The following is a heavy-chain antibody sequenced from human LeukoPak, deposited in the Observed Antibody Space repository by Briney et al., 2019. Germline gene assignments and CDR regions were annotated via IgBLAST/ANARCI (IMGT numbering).Heavy chain of an antibody. Sequence: GGSLRLSCAASGFTFSSYSMNWVRQAPGKGLEWVSSISSSSSYIYYADSVKGRFTISRDNAKNSLYLQMNSLRAEDTAVYYCARFFVVVPAAIDPYYFDYWGQGTLVTVSS. CDR3: ARFFVVVPAAIDPYYFDY. CDR2: ISSSSSYI. CDR1: GFTFSSYS. J-gene: IGHJ4*02. D-gene: IGHD2-2*02. V-gene: IGHV3-21*01.